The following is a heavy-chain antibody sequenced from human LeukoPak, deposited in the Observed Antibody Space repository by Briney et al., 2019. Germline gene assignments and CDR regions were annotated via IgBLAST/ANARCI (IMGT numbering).Heavy chain of an antibody. D-gene: IGHD2-21*01. V-gene: IGHV4-38-2*01. Sequence: PSETLSLTCAVSGYSISSGYYWGWIRQPPGKGLEWIGSIYHSGSTYYNPSLKSRVTISIDTSKNQFSLKLSSATAADTAVYYCARHGGLMVIGIFAFDIWGQGTMVTVSS. CDR3: ARHGGLMVIGIFAFDI. CDR1: GYSISSGYY. CDR2: IYHSGST. J-gene: IGHJ3*02.